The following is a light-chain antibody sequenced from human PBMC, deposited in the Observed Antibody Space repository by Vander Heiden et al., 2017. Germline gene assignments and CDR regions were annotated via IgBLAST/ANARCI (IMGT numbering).Light chain of an antibody. CDR3: SSYSSSTTPYV. CDR2: DVS. V-gene: IGLV2-14*03. Sequence: QPALTQPAYVSGSPGQPITISCSGTSSDIGAYRYVSWYQQHPGKAPKLMIYDVSLRPSGISNRFSGSKSGNTASLTISGLQAEDEADYYCSSYSSSTTPYVFGTGTKVTVL. CDR1: SSDIGAYRY. J-gene: IGLJ1*01.